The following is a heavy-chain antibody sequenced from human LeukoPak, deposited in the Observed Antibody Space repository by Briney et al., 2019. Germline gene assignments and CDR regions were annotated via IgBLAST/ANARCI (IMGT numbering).Heavy chain of an antibody. J-gene: IGHJ4*02. CDR3: ARPNGY. D-gene: IGHD2-8*01. CDR2: TSFDERKK. Sequence: GGSLRLSCAASGFTFSSYDMHWVRQAPGKGLGWVAFTSFDERKKSYADSVKGRFTVSRDISKETLYLQMDNLRPEDTAVYYCARPNGYWGQGTLVTVSS. CDR1: GFTFSSYD. V-gene: IGHV3-30*01.